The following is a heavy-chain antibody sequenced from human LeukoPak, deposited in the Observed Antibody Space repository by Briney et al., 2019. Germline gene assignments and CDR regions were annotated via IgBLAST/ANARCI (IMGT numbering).Heavy chain of an antibody. V-gene: IGHV3-7*01. CDR2: IKQDGTEK. CDR3: ARGHSSGWRISTRPLHY. CDR1: GFTFSSCW. D-gene: IGHD6-19*01. Sequence: PGGSLGLSCAASGFTFSSCWMNWVRQAPGKGLEWVANIKQDGTEKYFVDSVKGRFTISRDNAKNSLYLQMNSLRAEDTAVYYCARGHSSGWRISTRPLHYWGQGTLVTVSS. J-gene: IGHJ4*02.